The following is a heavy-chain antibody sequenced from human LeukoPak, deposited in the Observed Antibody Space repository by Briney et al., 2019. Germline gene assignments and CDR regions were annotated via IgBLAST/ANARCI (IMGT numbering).Heavy chain of an antibody. CDR3: ARSVAGLFDY. V-gene: IGHV1-69*04. Sequence: SVKVSCKASGGTFSSYAISWVRQAPGQGLEWMGRIIPILGIANYAQKFQGRVTITADESTSTAYMELSSLRSEDTAVYYCARSVAGLFDYWGQGTLVTVSS. D-gene: IGHD6-19*01. CDR1: GGTFSSYA. CDR2: IIPILGIA. J-gene: IGHJ4*02.